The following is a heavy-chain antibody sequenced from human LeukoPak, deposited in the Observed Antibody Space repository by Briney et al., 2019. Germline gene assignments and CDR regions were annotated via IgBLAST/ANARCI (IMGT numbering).Heavy chain of an antibody. J-gene: IGHJ3*02. CDR3: ARLGDCGIINCIDGFDI. CDR2: TYYRSKWYY. D-gene: IGHD2-2*01. V-gene: IGHV6-1*01. Sequence: SQTLSLTCAISGDTVSSNSAAWNWIRQSPSRGLEWLGRTYYRSKWYYDYAISVKSRITINPDTSKNQLSLQLNSVTPEDTAVYYCARLGDCGIINCIDGFDIWGQGTMVTVSS. CDR1: GDTVSSNSAA.